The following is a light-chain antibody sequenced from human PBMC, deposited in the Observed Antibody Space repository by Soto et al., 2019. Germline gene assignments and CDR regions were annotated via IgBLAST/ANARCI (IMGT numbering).Light chain of an antibody. Sequence: EIVLTQSPGTLSLSPGERATRSCRASQSVSSSYLAWYQQKPRQAPRLLIYGASSRATGIPDRFSGSGSGTDFTLTSRKLEPEDFAVYYCQQYGSSLLVTFGPGTKVDIK. CDR2: GAS. CDR3: QQYGSSLLVT. V-gene: IGKV3-20*01. J-gene: IGKJ3*01. CDR1: QSVSSSY.